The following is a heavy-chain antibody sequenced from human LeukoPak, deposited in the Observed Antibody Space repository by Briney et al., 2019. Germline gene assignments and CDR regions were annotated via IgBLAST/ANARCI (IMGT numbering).Heavy chain of an antibody. CDR1: GFTFSSYG. J-gene: IGHJ4*02. CDR3: ARASFDSGGYYFHGY. V-gene: IGHV3-74*01. D-gene: IGHD3-22*01. Sequence: GGSLRLSCAASGFTFSSYGMHWVRQAPGKGLEWVSRIDSDGSSTSYTDAVQGRFTMSRDNAKNTLYLQMNSLRNEDTAVYYCARASFDSGGYYFHGYWGQGTLVTASS. CDR2: IDSDGSST.